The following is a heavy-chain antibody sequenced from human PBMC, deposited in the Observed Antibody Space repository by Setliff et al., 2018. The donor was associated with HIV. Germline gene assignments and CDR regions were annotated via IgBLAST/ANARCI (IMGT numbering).Heavy chain of an antibody. CDR2: INAGNGNT. V-gene: IGHV1-3*01. CDR1: GYTYNSFG. J-gene: IGHJ4*02. D-gene: IGHD6-19*01. Sequence: ASVKVSCKASGYTYNSFGINWVRQAPGQRLEWMGWINAGNGNTKYSQKFQGRVTFTGDTSASTAYMELSSLRSQDTAVYYCALIRLGAVAGFDYWGQGTLVTVSS. CDR3: ALIRLGAVAGFDY.